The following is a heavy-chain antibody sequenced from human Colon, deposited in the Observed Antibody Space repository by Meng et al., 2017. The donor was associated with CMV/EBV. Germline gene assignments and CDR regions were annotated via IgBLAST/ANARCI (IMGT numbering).Heavy chain of an antibody. D-gene: IGHD3-22*01. V-gene: IGHV4-34*01. CDR1: GGSFSGYY. J-gene: IGHJ4*02. CDR2: INHSGST. CDR3: ASPYYYDSSGYNN. Sequence: QVPLQRWGAVCLKPAETLSLSCAVYGGSFSGYYWSWIRQPPGKGLEWIGEINHSGSTNYNPSLKSRVTISVDTSKNQFSLKLSSVTAADTAVYYCASPYYYDSSGYNNWGQGTLVTVSS.